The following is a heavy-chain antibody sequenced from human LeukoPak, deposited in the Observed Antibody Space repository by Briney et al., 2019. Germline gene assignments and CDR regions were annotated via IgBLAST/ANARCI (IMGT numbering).Heavy chain of an antibody. D-gene: IGHD3-22*01. CDR2: IYYSGST. J-gene: IGHJ4*02. CDR3: ARVDYDSSGYYPYYFDY. CDR1: GGSISSYY. V-gene: IGHV4-59*01. Sequence: SETLSLTCTVSGGSISSYYWSWIRQPPGKGLEWIGYIYYSGSTNYNPSLKSRVTISVDTSKNQFSLKLSSVTAADTAVYYCARVDYDSSGYYPYYFDYWGQGTLVTVSS.